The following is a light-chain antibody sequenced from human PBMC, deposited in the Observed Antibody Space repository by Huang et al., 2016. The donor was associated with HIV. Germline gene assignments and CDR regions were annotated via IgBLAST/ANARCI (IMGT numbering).Light chain of an antibody. J-gene: IGKJ4*01. V-gene: IGKV3-11*01. CDR2: DTS. CDR1: QSVSNY. Sequence: DIVLTQSPATLSSSPGERATLSCRASQSVSNYLAWYQQKPGQAPRILIYDTSNRASGVPARFSGSGSGTDFTLTISSLEPEDFAVYYCQQRGKRALTFGGGTKVEIK. CDR3: QQRGKRALT.